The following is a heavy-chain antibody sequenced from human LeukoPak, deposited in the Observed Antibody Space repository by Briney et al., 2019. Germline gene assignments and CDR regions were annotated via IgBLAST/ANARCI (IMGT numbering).Heavy chain of an antibody. J-gene: IGHJ3*02. D-gene: IGHD3-3*01. CDR1: GGSISSGGYS. V-gene: IGHV4-30-2*01. CDR2: IYHSGST. Sequence: PSETLSLTCDVSGGSISSGGYSWSWIRQPPGKGLEWMGYIYHSGSTYYNPSLKSRVTISVDRSKNQFSLKLSSVTAADTAVYYCARSDYDFWSGYYPGAFDSWGQGTMVTVSS. CDR3: ARSDYDFWSGYYPGAFDS.